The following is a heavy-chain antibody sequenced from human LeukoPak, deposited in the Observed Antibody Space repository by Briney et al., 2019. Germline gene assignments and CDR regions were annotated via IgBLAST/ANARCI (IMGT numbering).Heavy chain of an antibody. V-gene: IGHV4-31*03. CDR1: GVSLSSDKYY. Sequence: PSQTLSLTCTVSGVSLSSDKYYWTWIRQRPGKGLEWIGLIYYSGSTSFNPSLKSRVSMSMDTSKSQFSLKLTSVTAADTAVYYCATPYCGAISCLDVFDVWGQGTVVTVSS. D-gene: IGHD2-21*01. CDR3: ATPYCGAISCLDVFDV. CDR2: IYYSGST. J-gene: IGHJ3*01.